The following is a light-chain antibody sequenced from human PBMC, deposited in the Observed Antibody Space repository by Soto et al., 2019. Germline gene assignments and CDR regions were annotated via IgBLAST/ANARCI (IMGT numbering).Light chain of an antibody. CDR1: QSVDSTY. J-gene: IGKJ2*01. CDR3: QQYDTSPPMYT. Sequence: EIVLTQSPGTLYLSPGERATLSWRASQSVDSTYLAWYQQKPDQSPRLLIYATSTRAAGIPDRFSGSVSGTDFTLTISRLEPDDVAVYYCQQYDTSPPMYTFGQGTKVDIK. CDR2: ATS. V-gene: IGKV3-20*01.